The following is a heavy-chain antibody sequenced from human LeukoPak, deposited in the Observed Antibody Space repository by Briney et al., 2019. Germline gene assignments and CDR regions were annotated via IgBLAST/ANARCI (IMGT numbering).Heavy chain of an antibody. CDR1: GYTFTGYY. Sequence: ASVKVSCKASGYTFTGYYMHWVRQAPGQGLEWMGWINPNGGGTNYAQKFQGRVTMTRDTSISTAYMELSRLRSDDTAVYYCARVDRSSSGPPGIDVWGQGTTVTVSS. V-gene: IGHV1-2*02. CDR3: ARVDRSSSGPPGIDV. D-gene: IGHD6-19*01. J-gene: IGHJ6*02. CDR2: INPNGGGT.